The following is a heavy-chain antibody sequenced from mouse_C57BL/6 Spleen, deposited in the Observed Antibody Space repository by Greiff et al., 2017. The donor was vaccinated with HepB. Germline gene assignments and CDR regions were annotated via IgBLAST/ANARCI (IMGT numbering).Heavy chain of an antibody. CDR2: ISDGGSYT. J-gene: IGHJ3*01. CDR3: ARGRDEAY. Sequence: EVKLVESGGGLVKPGGSLKLSCAASGFTFSSYAMSWVRQTPEKRLEWVATISDGGSYTYYPDNVKGRFTISRDNAKNNLYLQMSHLKSEDTAMYYCARGRDEAYWGQGTLVTVSA. D-gene: IGHD3-3*01. CDR1: GFTFSSYA. V-gene: IGHV5-4*03.